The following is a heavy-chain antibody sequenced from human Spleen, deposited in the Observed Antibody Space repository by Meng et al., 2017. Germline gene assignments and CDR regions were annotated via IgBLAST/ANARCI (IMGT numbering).Heavy chain of an antibody. J-gene: IGHJ4*01. V-gene: IGHV7-4-1*02. CDR1: GYTFNNYA. CDR3: ASGYNSGNYIYFFDY. D-gene: IGHD1-26*01. Sequence: QVQVVPSGSELKKPGASVKVSCKASGYTFNNYAMSWVRQAPGHGLEWMGWINTDTGNPTYAQAFTGRFVFSLDTSVSTTYLQISSLTAEDTAVYYCASGYNSGNYIYFFDYWGQGTLVTVSS. CDR2: INTDTGNP.